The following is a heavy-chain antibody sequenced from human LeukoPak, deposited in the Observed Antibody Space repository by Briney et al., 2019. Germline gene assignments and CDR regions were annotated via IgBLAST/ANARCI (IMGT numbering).Heavy chain of an antibody. D-gene: IGHD2-15*01. CDR3: AKDFLYCSGGSCYYSHFDY. V-gene: IGHV3-9*01. J-gene: IGHJ4*02. Sequence: GGSLRLSCAASGFTFDDYAMHWVRQAPGKGLEWVSGISWNSGSIGYADSVKGRFTISRDNAKNSLYLQMNSLRAEDTAVYYCAKDFLYCSGGSCYYSHFDYWGQGTLVTVSS. CDR1: GFTFDDYA. CDR2: ISWNSGSI.